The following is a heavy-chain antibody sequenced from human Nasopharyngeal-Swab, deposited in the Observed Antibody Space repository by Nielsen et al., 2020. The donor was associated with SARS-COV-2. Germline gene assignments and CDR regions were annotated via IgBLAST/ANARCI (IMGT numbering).Heavy chain of an antibody. CDR2: INPSGGST. D-gene: IGHD3-10*01. CDR3: ASGYGSGRGKYFQH. Sequence: WVRQAPGQGLEWMGIINPSGGSTSYAPKFQGRVTMTRDTSTSTVYMELSSLRSEDTAVYYCASGYGSGRGKYFQHWGQGTLVTVSS. J-gene: IGHJ1*01. V-gene: IGHV1-46*01.